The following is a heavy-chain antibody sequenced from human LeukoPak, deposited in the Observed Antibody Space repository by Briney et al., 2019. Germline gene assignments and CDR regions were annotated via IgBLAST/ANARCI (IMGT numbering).Heavy chain of an antibody. Sequence: SETLSLTCTVSGGSVSSSRYYWGWIRQPPGKGLEWIGSIFYSGTTYYNPSLKSRVTISIDTSKNQFSLKLSSVTAADTAVYYCAAPTTVTTPSDYWGQGTLVTVSS. CDR1: GGSVSSSRYY. CDR3: AAPTTVTTPSDY. D-gene: IGHD4-17*01. J-gene: IGHJ4*02. V-gene: IGHV4-39*01. CDR2: IFYSGTT.